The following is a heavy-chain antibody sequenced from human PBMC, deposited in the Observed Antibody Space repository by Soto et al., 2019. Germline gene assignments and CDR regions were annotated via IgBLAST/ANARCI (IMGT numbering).Heavy chain of an antibody. J-gene: IGHJ5*02. CDR1: GGTFSSYA. CDR3: ATVAGPWLRGYSSNSFDP. V-gene: IGHV1-69*06. CDR2: IIPVFGTA. D-gene: IGHD6-13*01. Sequence: ASVKVSCKASGGTFSSYAISWVRQAPGQGLEWMGGIIPVFGTANYAQKFQGRVTMTEDTSTNTAYMELSSLRSEDTAVYYCATVAGPWLRGYSSNSFDPWGQGTLVTVSS.